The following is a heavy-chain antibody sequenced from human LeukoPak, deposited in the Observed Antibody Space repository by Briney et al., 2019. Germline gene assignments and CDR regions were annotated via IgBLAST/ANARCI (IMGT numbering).Heavy chain of an antibody. CDR1: GYSISSGYY. V-gene: IGHV4-38-2*02. CDR3: ARAPLGAYSSGWYYFDY. D-gene: IGHD6-19*01. J-gene: IGHJ4*02. CDR2: IYHSGST. Sequence: SETLSLTCTVSGYSISSGYYWGSIRQPPGKGLAWSGSIYHSGSTYYNPPLKSRVTISGGTSKHQFSLKLSSVTAADTAVYYCARAPLGAYSSGWYYFDYWGQGTLVTVSS.